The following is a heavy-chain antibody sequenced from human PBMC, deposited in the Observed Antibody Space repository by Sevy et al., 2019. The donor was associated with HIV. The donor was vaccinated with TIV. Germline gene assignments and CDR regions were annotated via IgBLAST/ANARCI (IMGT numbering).Heavy chain of an antibody. CDR2: ISNSGVNI. CDR1: GLAFTRYA. Sequence: GGSLRLSCAASGLAFTRYAMSWVRQAPGKGLEWVSTISNSGVNIYYADSVKGRFTVSRDTSKNTLYLQMNSLAVEDTAIYYCAKDIEAPGIDRYWGQGTLVTVSS. CDR3: AKDIEAPGIDRY. J-gene: IGHJ4*02. D-gene: IGHD6-13*01. V-gene: IGHV3-23*01.